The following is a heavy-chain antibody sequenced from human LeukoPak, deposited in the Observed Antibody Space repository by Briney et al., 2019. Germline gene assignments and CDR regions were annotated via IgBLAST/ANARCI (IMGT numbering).Heavy chain of an antibody. D-gene: IGHD2-21*02. Sequence: GRSLRLSCAASRFTFSSYGMHWVRQAPGKGLEWVAIISNDGSKEYYADSVKGRFTISRDNSKNTLHLQMNRLRSDDTAVYYCARAIGYCGGDCYSFDYWGQGTLVTVSS. CDR3: ARAIGYCGGDCYSFDY. V-gene: IGHV3-30*03. J-gene: IGHJ4*02. CDR1: RFTFSSYG. CDR2: ISNDGSKE.